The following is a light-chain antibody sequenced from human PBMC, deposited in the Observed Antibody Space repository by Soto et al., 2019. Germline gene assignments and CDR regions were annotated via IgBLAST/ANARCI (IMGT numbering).Light chain of an antibody. Sequence: QSALTQPASVSGSPGQSITISCTGTSSDVGSYNLVSWYQQHPGKAPKLMIYAVTDRPSGVSSRFSGSKSGNTASLTISGLQAEDEADYYCSSYTSSSTLFGTGTKVTVL. J-gene: IGLJ1*01. V-gene: IGLV2-14*02. CDR3: SSYTSSSTL. CDR2: AVT. CDR1: SSDVGSYNL.